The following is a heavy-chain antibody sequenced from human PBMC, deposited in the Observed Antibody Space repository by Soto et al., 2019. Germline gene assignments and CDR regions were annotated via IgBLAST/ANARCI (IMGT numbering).Heavy chain of an antibody. Sequence: SETLSLTCTVSGGSISSGGYYWSWIRQHPGKGLEWIGYIYYTGSTYYNPSLKSRVTISVDTSKNQFSLKLSSVTAADTAVYYCATVEDCGGDCPIEAFEIWGQGTMVTVSS. D-gene: IGHD2-21*02. CDR2: IYYTGST. CDR3: ATVEDCGGDCPIEAFEI. V-gene: IGHV4-31*03. CDR1: GGSISSGGYY. J-gene: IGHJ3*02.